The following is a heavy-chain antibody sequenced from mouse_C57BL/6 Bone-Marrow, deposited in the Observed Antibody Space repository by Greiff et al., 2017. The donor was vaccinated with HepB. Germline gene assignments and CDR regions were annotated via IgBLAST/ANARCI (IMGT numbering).Heavy chain of an antibody. J-gene: IGHJ4*01. V-gene: IGHV10-1*01. CDR2: IRSKSNNYAT. CDR1: GFSFNTYA. Sequence: EVMLVESGGGLVQPKGSLKLSCAASGFSFNTYAMNWVRQAPGKGLEWVARIRSKSNNYATYYADSVKDRFTISRDDSESMLYLQMNNLKTEDTAMYYCVRRRGGYAMDYWGQGTSVTVSS. CDR3: VRRRGGYAMDY.